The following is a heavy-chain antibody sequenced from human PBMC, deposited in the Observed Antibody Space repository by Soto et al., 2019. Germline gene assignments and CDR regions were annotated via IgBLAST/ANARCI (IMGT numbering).Heavy chain of an antibody. D-gene: IGHD5-12*01. J-gene: IGHJ4*02. Sequence: GGSLRLSCSASGFTFSSFSMHWVRQAPGKGLEYVSAISSNGGSTDYADSVKGRFTISRDNSKNTLYFQMSSLRAEDTAVYYCVKAHGYDFDYWGQGTLVTVSS. CDR3: VKAHGYDFDY. V-gene: IGHV3-64D*06. CDR1: GFTFSSFS. CDR2: ISSNGGST.